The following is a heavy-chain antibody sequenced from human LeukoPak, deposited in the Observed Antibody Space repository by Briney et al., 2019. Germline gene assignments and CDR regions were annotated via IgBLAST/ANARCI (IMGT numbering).Heavy chain of an antibody. V-gene: IGHV3-74*01. J-gene: IGHJ4*02. CDR2: ISTDGTST. CDR3: ARDKGYYDFWSGSLDY. D-gene: IGHD3-3*01. CDR1: GFTFSSYW. Sequence: PGGSPRLSCAASGFTFSSYWMHWVRQAPGEGLVWVSRISTDGTSTSYADSVKGRFTISRDNSTNTLYLQMNSLRTEDTAVYYCARDKGYYDFWSGSLDYWGQGILVTVSS.